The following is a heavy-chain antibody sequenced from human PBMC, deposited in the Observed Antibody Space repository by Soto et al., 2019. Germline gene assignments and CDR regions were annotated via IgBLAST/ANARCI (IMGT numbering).Heavy chain of an antibody. CDR2: IYYSGRT. V-gene: IGHV4-31*03. D-gene: IGHD3-22*01. CDR1: GGSISSGGYY. Sequence: QVQLQESGPGLVKPSQTLSLTCTVSGGSISSGGYYWSWIRQHPGKGLEWIGYIYYSGRTYYNPSLKSRVTISVDASKNQFSLKLSSVTAADTAVYYCARDDSSGYFDYWGQGTLVTVSS. CDR3: ARDDSSGYFDY. J-gene: IGHJ4*02.